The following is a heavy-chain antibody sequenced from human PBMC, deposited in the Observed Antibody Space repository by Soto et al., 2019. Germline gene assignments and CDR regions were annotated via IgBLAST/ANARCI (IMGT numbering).Heavy chain of an antibody. J-gene: IGHJ4*01. CDR3: PRTLESGHLDF. CDR2: IYRSGST. Sequence: PSETLSLTCTVSGDSVRNQYWSWIRRPPGRGLEWIGYIYRSGSTKYNPSLKSRLTISVDTSKNQFSLKLSSVTAADTAVYYYPRTLESGHLDFWGQRTLVTVSS. V-gene: IGHV4-4*09. D-gene: IGHD1-1*01. CDR1: GDSVRNQY.